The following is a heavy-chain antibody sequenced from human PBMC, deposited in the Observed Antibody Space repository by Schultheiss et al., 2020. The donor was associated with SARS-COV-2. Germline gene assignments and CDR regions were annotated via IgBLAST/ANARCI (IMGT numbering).Heavy chain of an antibody. D-gene: IGHD2/OR15-2a*01. CDR3: ATILATEYDS. CDR1: GFTFDDYA. V-gene: IGHV3-48*03. Sequence: GGSLRLSCAASGFTFDDYAMHWIRQAPGKGLEWVSYISSSGSTIYYADSVKGRFTISRDNAKNSLYLQMNSLRAEDTAVYYCATILATEYDSWGHGTQVTVSS. CDR2: ISSSGSTI. J-gene: IGHJ5*01.